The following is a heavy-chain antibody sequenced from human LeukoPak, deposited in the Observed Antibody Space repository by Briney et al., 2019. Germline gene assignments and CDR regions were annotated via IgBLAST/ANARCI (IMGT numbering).Heavy chain of an antibody. V-gene: IGHV3-30*18. Sequence: HPGGSLRLSCAASGFTFSSYGMHWVRQAPGKGLEWVAVISYDGSNKYYADSVKGRFTISRDNSKNTLYLQMNSLRAEDTAVYYCAKDNFDIVVVPAVEGSFFDYWGQGTLVTVSS. CDR3: AKDNFDIVVVPAVEGSFFDY. J-gene: IGHJ4*02. CDR2: ISYDGSNK. D-gene: IGHD2-2*01. CDR1: GFTFSSYG.